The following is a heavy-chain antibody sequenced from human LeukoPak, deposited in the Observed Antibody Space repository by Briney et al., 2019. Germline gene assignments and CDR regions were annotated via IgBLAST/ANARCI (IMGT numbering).Heavy chain of an antibody. V-gene: IGHV4-59*12. Sequence: PSETLSLTCTVSGGSIRGYYWSWIRQPPGRTLEWIGYIFYSGSTNYNPSLKGRATILVDTSKNQFSLKLSSVTAADTAVYYCARFVGAAAGTSDAFDIWGQGTMVTVSS. CDR3: ARFVGAAAGTSDAFDI. J-gene: IGHJ3*02. D-gene: IGHD6-13*01. CDR2: IFYSGST. CDR1: GGSIRGYY.